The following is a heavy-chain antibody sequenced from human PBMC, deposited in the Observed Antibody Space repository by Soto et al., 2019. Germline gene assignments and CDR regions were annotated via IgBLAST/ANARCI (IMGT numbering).Heavy chain of an antibody. CDR1: GYTFTDYY. J-gene: IGHJ3*01. Sequence: QVHLVQSGAEVKKPGTSVKVSCKTSGYTFTDYYIHWVRQAPGQGLEWMGRINCDSGGTTYSQKFQGRVTRTRDTSITTVYMDLSRLTSNDTAVYYCTRDLVGYDGFDAWGQGTLVAVSP. V-gene: IGHV1-2*02. D-gene: IGHD5-12*01. CDR3: TRDLVGYDGFDA. CDR2: INCDSGGT.